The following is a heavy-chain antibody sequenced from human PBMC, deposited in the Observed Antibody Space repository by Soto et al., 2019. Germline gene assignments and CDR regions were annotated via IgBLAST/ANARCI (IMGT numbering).Heavy chain of an antibody. D-gene: IGHD3-22*01. V-gene: IGHV1-46*03. CDR2: INTSGGIT. CDR1: GYTFTRYH. CDR3: ARGIDDSSGFIGY. J-gene: IGHJ4*02. Sequence: QVQLVQSGAEVKKPGASVKVSCKASGYTFTRYHMHWVRQAPGQGLEWMGLINTSGGITSYAQKFQGRVTMTRETSTSTVYMEVSNLRSEDTAVYYCARGIDDSSGFIGYWGQGTLVTVSS.